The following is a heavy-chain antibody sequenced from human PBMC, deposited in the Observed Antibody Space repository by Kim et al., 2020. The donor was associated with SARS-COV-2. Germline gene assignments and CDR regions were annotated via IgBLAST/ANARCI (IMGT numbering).Heavy chain of an antibody. CDR3: ARPNGSIKRAFDI. J-gene: IGHJ3*02. Sequence: SETLSLTCTVSGGSISSSSYYWGWIRQPPGNGLEWIGSIYYSGSTYYNPSLKSRVTISVDTSKNQFSLKLSSVTAADTAVYYCARPNGSIKRAFDIWGQGTMVTVSS. CDR2: IYYSGST. V-gene: IGHV4-39*01. D-gene: IGHD2-15*01. CDR1: GGSISSSSYY.